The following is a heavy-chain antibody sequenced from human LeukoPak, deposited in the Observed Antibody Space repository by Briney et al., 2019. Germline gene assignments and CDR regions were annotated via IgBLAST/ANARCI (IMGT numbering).Heavy chain of an antibody. D-gene: IGHD1-1*01. J-gene: IGHJ3*02. CDR1: GFSFTNSA. CDR2: IVVGSGNT. Sequence: SVKVSCKASGFSFTNSAVQWVRQARGQRLEWIGWIVVGSGNTNYAQKFQERVTITRDRSTSTAYLELSSLRSEDTAVYYCAADSRQLQPHDAFDIWGQGTMVTVSS. V-gene: IGHV1-58*01. CDR3: AADSRQLQPHDAFDI.